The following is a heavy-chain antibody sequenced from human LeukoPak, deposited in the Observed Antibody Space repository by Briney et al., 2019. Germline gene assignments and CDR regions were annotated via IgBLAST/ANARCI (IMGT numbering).Heavy chain of an antibody. J-gene: IGHJ4*02. Sequence: GESLKISCKGSGYSFTSYWIGWVRPVPGKGLEWMGIIYPGGSDTRYSPSFQGQVTISADKSISTAYLQWSSLKASDTAMYYCARQEAGTYFDYWGQGTLVTVSS. CDR3: ARQEAGTYFDY. CDR1: GYSFTSYW. CDR2: IYPGGSDT. V-gene: IGHV5-51*01. D-gene: IGHD6-19*01.